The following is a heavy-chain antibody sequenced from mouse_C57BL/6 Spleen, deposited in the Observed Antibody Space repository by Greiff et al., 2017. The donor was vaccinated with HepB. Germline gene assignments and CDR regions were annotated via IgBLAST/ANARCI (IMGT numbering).Heavy chain of an antibody. D-gene: IGHD1-1*01. Sequence: QVQLQPGAELVRPGSSVKLSCTASGYTFTSYWMHWVKQRPIQGLEWIGNIDPSDSETHYNQKFKDKATLTVDKSSSTAYMQLSSLTSEDSAVYYCARFYYGSSHYFDYWGQGTTLTVSS. J-gene: IGHJ2*01. CDR2: IDPSDSET. V-gene: IGHV1-52*01. CDR3: ARFYYGSSHYFDY. CDR1: GYTFTSYW.